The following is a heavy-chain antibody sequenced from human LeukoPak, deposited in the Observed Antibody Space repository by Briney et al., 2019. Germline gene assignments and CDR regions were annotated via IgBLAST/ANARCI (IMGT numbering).Heavy chain of an antibody. CDR1: GFTFSSNE. CDR3: ARDWSAD. CDR2: INSGGTII. D-gene: IGHD2-8*02. J-gene: IGHJ4*02. Sequence: GGSLRLSCAASGFTFSSNEMNWVRQAPGKGLEWVSYINSGGTIIYYADSVKGRFTITRDNAKNSLYLQMNSLRAEDTAIYYCARDWSADWGQGTLVIVSS. V-gene: IGHV3-48*03.